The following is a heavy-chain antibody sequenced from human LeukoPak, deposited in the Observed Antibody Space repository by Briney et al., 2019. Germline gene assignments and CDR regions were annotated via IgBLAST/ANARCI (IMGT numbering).Heavy chain of an antibody. CDR2: ISSSGSTI. CDR3: ARDPSSSSFFDY. Sequence: PGGSLRLSCAASGFTFSDYYMSWIRQAPGKGLEWVSYISSSGSTIYYADSVKGRFTISRDNAKNSLYPQMNSLRAEDTAVYYCARDPSSSSFFDYWGQGTLVTVSS. CDR1: GFTFSDYY. V-gene: IGHV3-11*01. D-gene: IGHD6-6*01. J-gene: IGHJ4*02.